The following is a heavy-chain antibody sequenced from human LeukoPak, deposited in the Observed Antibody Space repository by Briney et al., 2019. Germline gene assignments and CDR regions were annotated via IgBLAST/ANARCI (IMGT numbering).Heavy chain of an antibody. CDR1: GGTISTYY. CDR2: INYSGGT. V-gene: IGHV4-59*01. J-gene: IGHJ4*02. D-gene: IGHD4-23*01. CDR3: AREGYGDNSGALDY. Sequence: SENLSLNCTGSGGTISTYYCSWIRQSPGQGLEWIGYINYSGGTDYNPSLKSRVTISVDTSKTQFSLKLYSVTAADRAVYYCAREGYGDNSGALDYWGRGTLVTLSS.